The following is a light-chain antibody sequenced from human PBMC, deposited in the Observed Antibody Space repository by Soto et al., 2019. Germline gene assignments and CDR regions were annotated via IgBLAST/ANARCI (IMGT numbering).Light chain of an antibody. CDR1: SSDVGGYNY. CDR2: EVS. V-gene: IGLV2-14*01. CDR3: CSYTDSSNYV. Sequence: QSALTQPASVSGSPAQSITISCTGTSSDVGGYNYVSWYQHHPGKAPKLIIYEVSYRPSGVSNRFSGSKSGNTASLTISGLQADDEADYYCCSYTDSSNYVFGTGTKVTVL. J-gene: IGLJ1*01.